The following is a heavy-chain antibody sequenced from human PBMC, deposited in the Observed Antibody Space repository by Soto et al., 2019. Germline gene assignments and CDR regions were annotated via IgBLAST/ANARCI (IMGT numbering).Heavy chain of an antibody. CDR3: ARDVTTSGRHPPEST. Sequence: QVQLQESGPGLVRPSETLSLTCTVSGDSVSSSNYYWSWIRQSPVTGLEWIGYIFYSGSTNYNPSLKSRVTISVDTSKNQCSLKLKSVTAADTAVYYCARDVTTSGRHPPESTWGQGTLVTVS. J-gene: IGHJ5*02. CDR1: GDSVSSSNYY. CDR2: IFYSGST. V-gene: IGHV4-61*01. D-gene: IGHD6-19*01.